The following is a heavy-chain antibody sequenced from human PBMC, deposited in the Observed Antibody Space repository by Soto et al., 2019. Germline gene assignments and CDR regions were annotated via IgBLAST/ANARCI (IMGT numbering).Heavy chain of an antibody. Sequence: SETLSLTCTVSGGSFSGYYWSWIRQPPGKGLEWIGEINHSGSTNYNPSLKSRVTISVDTSKNQFSLKLSSVTAADTAVYYCARGRTYDFWSGYYPDYYYGMDVWGQGTTVTV. V-gene: IGHV4-34*01. CDR2: INHSGST. D-gene: IGHD3-3*01. CDR1: GGSFSGYY. CDR3: ARGRTYDFWSGYYPDYYYGMDV. J-gene: IGHJ6*02.